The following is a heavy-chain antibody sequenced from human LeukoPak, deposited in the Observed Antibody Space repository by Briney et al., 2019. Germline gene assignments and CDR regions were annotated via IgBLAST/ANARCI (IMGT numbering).Heavy chain of an antibody. V-gene: IGHV3-15*01. CDR3: TTLTIVRGVISRDWFDP. J-gene: IGHJ5*02. Sequence: GGSQRLSCAAPAFTFSNAYMSWVRQAPGKGLEWVGRIKSKTEGGTTDYAAPVKGRFTISRDDSKNTLYLQMNSLKTEDTAVYYCTTLTIVRGVISRDWFDPWGQGTLVTVSS. D-gene: IGHD3-10*01. CDR1: AFTFSNAY. CDR2: IKSKTEGGTT.